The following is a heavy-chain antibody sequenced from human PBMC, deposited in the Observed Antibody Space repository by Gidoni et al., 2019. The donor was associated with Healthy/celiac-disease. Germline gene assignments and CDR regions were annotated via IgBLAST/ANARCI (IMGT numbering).Heavy chain of an antibody. CDR3: AKVGGGRGPDNIYGMDV. D-gene: IGHD1-1*01. V-gene: IGHV3-30*18. CDR2: ISYDGSNK. J-gene: IGHJ6*02. CDR1: GFTFSRSG. Sequence: QVQLVESGGGVVQPGRSLRLSCAASGFTFSRSGMHWVRQAPGKGLEWVAVISYDGSNKYYADSVKGRFTISRDNSKNTLYLQMNSLRAEDTAVYYCAKVGGGRGPDNIYGMDVWGQGTTVTVSS.